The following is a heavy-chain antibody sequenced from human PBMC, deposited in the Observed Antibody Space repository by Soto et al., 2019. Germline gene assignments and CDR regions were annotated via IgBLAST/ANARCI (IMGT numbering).Heavy chain of an antibody. V-gene: IGHV1-69*01. J-gene: IGHJ6*02. CDR2: IIPIPGTA. CDR1: GGTFGSYA. CDR3: ARSQGSSSSLEIYYYYYSGMDV. Sequence: QVQLVQSGAEVKKPGSSVKVSCKASGGTFGSYAISWVRQAPGQGLEWMGGIIPIPGTASYAQKFQGRVTIAADESTSTAYMELSRLRYEDTAVYHSARSQGSSSSLEIYYYYYSGMDVWGQGTTVNVS. D-gene: IGHD2-2*01.